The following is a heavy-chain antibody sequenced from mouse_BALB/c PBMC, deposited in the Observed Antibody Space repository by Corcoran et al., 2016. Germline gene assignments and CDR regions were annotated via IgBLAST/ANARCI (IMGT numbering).Heavy chain of an antibody. CDR1: GYTFTRYW. CDR2: INPSTGYT. V-gene: IGHV1-7*01. CDR3: AITGPFDY. D-gene: IGHD4-1*01. J-gene: IGHJ2*01. Sequence: QVQLQQSGAELAKPGASVKMSCKASGYTFTRYWMHWVKQRPGQGLEWIGYINPSTGYTEYNQKFKDKATLTADKSSSTAYMQLSSLTSEDSAVYYCAITGPFDYWGQGTTLTVSS.